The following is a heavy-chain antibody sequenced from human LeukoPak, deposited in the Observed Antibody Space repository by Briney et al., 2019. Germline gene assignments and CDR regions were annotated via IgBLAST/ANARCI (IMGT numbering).Heavy chain of an antibody. V-gene: IGHV1-8*01. Sequence: ASVKVSCKASGYTFTSYDINWVRQATGQGLEWMGWMNPNSGNTGYAQKFQGRVTMTRNTSISTAYMELSSLRSEDTAVYYCARVYYYGSGTYYNPAVDYWGQGTLVTVSS. D-gene: IGHD3-10*01. CDR3: ARVYYYGSGTYYNPAVDY. CDR1: GYTFTSYD. J-gene: IGHJ4*02. CDR2: MNPNSGNT.